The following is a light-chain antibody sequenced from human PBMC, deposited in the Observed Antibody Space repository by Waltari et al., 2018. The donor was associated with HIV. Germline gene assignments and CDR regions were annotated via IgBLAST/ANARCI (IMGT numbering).Light chain of an antibody. J-gene: IGLJ2*01. CDR2: DTK. CDR3: QSFDSSLSAVI. V-gene: IGLV1-40*01. Sequence: QSVLTQPPSVSGAPGQRVTIACTGGSSNIGAGYDVHWYRKFTGTAPKLLIYDTKKRPSGVPDRFSGSKSGTSASLAITGLQAEDEADYYCQSFDSSLSAVIFGGGTKLTVL. CDR1: SSNIGAGYD.